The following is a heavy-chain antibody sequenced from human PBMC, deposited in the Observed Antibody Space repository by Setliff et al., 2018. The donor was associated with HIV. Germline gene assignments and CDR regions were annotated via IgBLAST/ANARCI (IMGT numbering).Heavy chain of an antibody. V-gene: IGHV3-7*03. J-gene: IGHJ4*02. D-gene: IGHD5-12*01. CDR1: GFTFSYYW. Sequence: PGGSLRLSCAASGFTFSYYWMTWVRQAPGKGLEWVAQINRDGTEKYYVDSVKGRFTISRDNAKNSLYLQMNSLRAEDTALYYCARGSGVATSRKSALGYWGQGTLVGVSS. CDR3: ARGSGVATSRKSALGY. CDR2: INRDGTEK.